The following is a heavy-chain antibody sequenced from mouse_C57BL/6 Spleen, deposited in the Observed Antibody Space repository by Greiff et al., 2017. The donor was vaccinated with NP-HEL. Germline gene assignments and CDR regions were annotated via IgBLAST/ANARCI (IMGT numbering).Heavy chain of an antibody. CDR2: IWSGGST. Sequence: QVHVKQSGPGLVQPSQSLSITCTVSGFSLTSYGVHWVRQSPGKGLEWLGVIWSGGSTDYNAAFISRLSISKDNSKSQVFFKMNSLQADDTAIYYCARNYDGYYSAMDYWGQGTSVTVSS. CDR3: ARNYDGYYSAMDY. V-gene: IGHV2-2*01. D-gene: IGHD2-3*01. CDR1: GFSLTSYG. J-gene: IGHJ4*01.